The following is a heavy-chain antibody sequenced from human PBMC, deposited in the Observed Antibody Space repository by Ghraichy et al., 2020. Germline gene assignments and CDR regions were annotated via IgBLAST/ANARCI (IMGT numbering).Heavy chain of an antibody. CDR1: GGSISSYY. D-gene: IGHD2-2*01. J-gene: IGHJ6*02. Sequence: GSLRLSCTVSGGSISSYYWSWIRQPPGKGLEWIGYIYYSGGTNYNPSLKSRVTISVDTSKNQFSLKLSSVTAADTAVYYCARARLKYPQYYYGMDVWGQGTTVTVSS. CDR3: ARARLKYPQYYYGMDV. CDR2: IYYSGGT. V-gene: IGHV4-59*01.